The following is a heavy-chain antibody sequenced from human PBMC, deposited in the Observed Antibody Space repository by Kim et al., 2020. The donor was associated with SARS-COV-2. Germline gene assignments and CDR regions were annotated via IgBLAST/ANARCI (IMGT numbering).Heavy chain of an antibody. J-gene: IGHJ4*02. Sequence: SETLSLTCTVSGGSISSYYWSWIRQPPGKGLEWIGYIYYSGSTNYNPSLKSRVTISVDTSKNQFSLKLSSVTAADTAVYYCARGDLYCSSTSCYKEFPDCWGQGTLVTVSS. D-gene: IGHD2-2*02. V-gene: IGHV4-59*13. CDR1: GGSISSYY. CDR2: IYYSGST. CDR3: ARGDLYCSSTSCYKEFPDC.